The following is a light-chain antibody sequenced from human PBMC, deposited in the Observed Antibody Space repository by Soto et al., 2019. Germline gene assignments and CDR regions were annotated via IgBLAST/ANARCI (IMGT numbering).Light chain of an antibody. J-gene: IGKJ2*01. Sequence: EIVLTQSPGTLSLSPGERATLSCRARQSVSNSYLAWYQQEPGQAPRLLIYGASSRATGIPDRFSGSGSATDFTLTMSILEPEDFAVYYCQQYGSSPYTFGQGTRLEI. V-gene: IGKV3-20*01. CDR1: QSVSNSY. CDR2: GAS. CDR3: QQYGSSPYT.